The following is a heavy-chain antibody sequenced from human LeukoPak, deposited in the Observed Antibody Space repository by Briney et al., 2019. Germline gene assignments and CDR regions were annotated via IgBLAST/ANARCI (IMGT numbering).Heavy chain of an antibody. CDR3: ATRAVAGEYYFDY. CDR2: IYHSGST. J-gene: IGHJ4*02. Sequence: PSETLSLTCAVSGYSISSGYYWGWIRQPPGKGLEWIGSIYHSGSTYYNPSLKSRVTISVDTSKNQFSLKLSSVTAADTAMYYCATRAVAGEYYFDYWGQGTLVTVSS. D-gene: IGHD6-19*01. CDR1: GYSISSGYY. V-gene: IGHV4-38-2*01.